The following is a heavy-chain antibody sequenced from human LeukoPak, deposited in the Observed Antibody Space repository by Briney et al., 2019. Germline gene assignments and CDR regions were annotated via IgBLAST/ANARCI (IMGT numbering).Heavy chain of an antibody. CDR2: FDPEDGET. J-gene: IGHJ4*02. CDR1: GYTLTELS. CDR3: ATADVLLWFGELFFIY. Sequence: ASVNVSCKVSGYTLTELSMHWVRQAPGKGLEWLGGFDPEDGETIYAQKFQGRVTMTEDTSTDTAYMELSSLRSEDTAVYYCATADVLLWFGELFFIYWGQGTLVTVSS. V-gene: IGHV1-24*01. D-gene: IGHD3-10*01.